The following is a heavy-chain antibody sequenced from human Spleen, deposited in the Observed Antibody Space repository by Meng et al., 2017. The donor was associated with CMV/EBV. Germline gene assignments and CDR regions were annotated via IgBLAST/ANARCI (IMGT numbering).Heavy chain of an antibody. V-gene: IGHV1-8*01. CDR1: GYTLSSYD. D-gene: IGHD2-8*01. CDR2: MNPKSGST. J-gene: IGHJ5*02. Sequence: ASVKVSCKASGYTLSSYDINWVRQATGQGLEWMGWMNPKSGSTLHSQKFQGRVTMTRNTSISTAYMELSSLRSEDTAVYYSARGHYCNNGVCYSSWFDPWGQGTLVTVSS. CDR3: ARGHYCNNGVCYSSWFDP.